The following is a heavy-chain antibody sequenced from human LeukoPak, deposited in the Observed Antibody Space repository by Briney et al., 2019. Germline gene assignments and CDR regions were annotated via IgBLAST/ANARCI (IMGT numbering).Heavy chain of an antibody. CDR2: INPNSGGT. V-gene: IGHV1-2*06. D-gene: IGHD3-22*01. CDR3: ARDMYYYDSSGYYLDY. CDR1: GYTFTGYY. Sequence: ASVKASCKASGYTFTGYYMHWVRQAPGQGLEWMGRINPNSGGTNYAQKFQGRVTMTRDTSISTAYMELSRLRSDDTAVYYCARDMYYYDSSGYYLDYWGQGTLATVPS. J-gene: IGHJ4*02.